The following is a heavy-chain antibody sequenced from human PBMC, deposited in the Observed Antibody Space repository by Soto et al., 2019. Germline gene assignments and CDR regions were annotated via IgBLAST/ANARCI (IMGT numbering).Heavy chain of an antibody. V-gene: IGHV1-69*01. Sequence: QEHLVQSGPEVKRPGSSVKVSCKDSGGLFSSFAISWVRQAPGQGLEWLGGIIPVFGTTNYAEKFQGRVTITADESTNTAYMERSSLRSGDTAMYYCARGGGPYVWFNEFWGQGTLVTVSS. D-gene: IGHD3-16*01. J-gene: IGHJ4*02. CDR1: GGLFSSFA. CDR3: ARGGGPYVWFNEF. CDR2: IIPVFGTT.